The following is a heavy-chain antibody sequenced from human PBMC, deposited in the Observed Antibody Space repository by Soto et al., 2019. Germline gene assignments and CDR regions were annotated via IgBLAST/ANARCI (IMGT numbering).Heavy chain of an antibody. CDR3: ARDPLYCSGGSCYGINDAFDI. CDR1: GFTFSSYS. D-gene: IGHD2-15*01. V-gene: IGHV3-74*01. CDR2: INSDGSST. Sequence: PGGSLRLSCAASGFTFSSYSMNWVRQAPGKGLVWVSRINSDGSSTSYADSVKGRFTISRDNAKNTLYLQMNSLRAEDTAVYYCARDPLYCSGGSCYGINDAFDIWGQGTMVTVSS. J-gene: IGHJ3*02.